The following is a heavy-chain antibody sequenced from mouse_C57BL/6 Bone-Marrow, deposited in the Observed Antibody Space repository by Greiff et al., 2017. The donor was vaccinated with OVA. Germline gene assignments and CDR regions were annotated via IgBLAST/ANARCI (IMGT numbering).Heavy chain of an antibody. D-gene: IGHD1-1*01. CDR2: IDPEDGET. Sequence: EVQLQQSGAELVKPGASVKLSCTASGFNIKDYYMHWVKPRPEPGLEWIGRIDPEDGETKYAPKFQGKATITADTSSNPAYLQLRRLTSEDTTVYYSAIAEYYGSSYTWFAYWGQGTLITVSA. CDR1: GFNIKDYY. J-gene: IGHJ3*01. V-gene: IGHV14-2*01. CDR3: AIAEYYGSSYTWFAY.